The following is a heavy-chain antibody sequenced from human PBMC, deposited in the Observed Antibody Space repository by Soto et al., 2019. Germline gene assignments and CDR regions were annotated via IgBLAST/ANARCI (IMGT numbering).Heavy chain of an antibody. CDR3: ARHREGYCTNGVCYLYYYYYGMDV. V-gene: IGHV5-10-1*01. CDR1: GYSFTSYW. J-gene: IGHJ6*02. D-gene: IGHD2-8*01. Sequence: PGESLKISCKGSGYSFTSYWISWVRQMPGKGLEWMGRIDPSDSYTNYSPSFQGHVTISADKSISTAYLQWSSLKASDTAMYYCARHREGYCTNGVCYLYYYYYGMDVWGQVPTVTFSS. CDR2: IDPSDSYT.